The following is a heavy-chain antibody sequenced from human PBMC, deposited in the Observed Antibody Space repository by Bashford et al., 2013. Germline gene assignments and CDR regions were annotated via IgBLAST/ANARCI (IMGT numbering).Heavy chain of an antibody. Sequence: VRQAPGKGLEWVAVISYDGSNKYYADSVKGRFTISRDNSKNTLYLQMNSLRAEDTAVYYCAREVATTFDYWGQGTLVTVSS. J-gene: IGHJ4*02. CDR3: AREVATTFDY. CDR2: ISYDGSNK. V-gene: IGHV3-30*04. D-gene: IGHD5-12*01.